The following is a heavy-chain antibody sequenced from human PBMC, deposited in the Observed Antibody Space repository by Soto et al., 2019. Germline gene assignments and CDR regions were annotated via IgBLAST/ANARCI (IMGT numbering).Heavy chain of an antibody. V-gene: IGHV3-74*01. D-gene: IGHD4-4*01. Sequence: GGSLRLSCAASGFTFSSYWMHWVRQAPGKGLVWVSRINSDGSSTSYADSVKGRFTISRDNAKNTLYLQMNSLRAEDTAVYYCASEAKMTTVPYYYYYMDVWGKGTTVTVSS. CDR3: ASEAKMTTVPYYYYYMDV. CDR2: INSDGSST. CDR1: GFTFSSYW. J-gene: IGHJ6*03.